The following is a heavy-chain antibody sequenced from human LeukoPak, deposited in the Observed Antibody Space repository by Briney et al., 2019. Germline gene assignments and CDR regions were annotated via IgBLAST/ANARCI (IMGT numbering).Heavy chain of an antibody. Sequence: GESLKISCKGSGYSFTSYWIGWVRQMPGKGLEWMGIIYPGDSDTRYSPSFQGQVTISADKSISTASLQWSSLKASDTAMYYCARHIYYGSGIPSPFFDYWGQGTLVTVSS. CDR2: IYPGDSDT. V-gene: IGHV5-51*01. CDR1: GYSFTSYW. D-gene: IGHD3-10*01. J-gene: IGHJ4*02. CDR3: ARHIYYGSGIPSPFFDY.